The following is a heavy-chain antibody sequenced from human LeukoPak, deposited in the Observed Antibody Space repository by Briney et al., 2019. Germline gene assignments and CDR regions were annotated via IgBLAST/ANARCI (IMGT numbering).Heavy chain of an antibody. CDR3: ARGQVFWSGYTPASNFDY. CDR1: GGSISNYY. J-gene: IGHJ4*02. Sequence: SETLSLTCTVSGGSISNYYWSWIRQPAGKGLGGIGCIYSSGSTNYNPSLKSRVTMSVHTSKNQFSLKLSSVTAADTAVYYCARGQVFWSGYTPASNFDYWGQGTLVTVSS. V-gene: IGHV4-4*07. D-gene: IGHD3-3*01. CDR2: IYSSGST.